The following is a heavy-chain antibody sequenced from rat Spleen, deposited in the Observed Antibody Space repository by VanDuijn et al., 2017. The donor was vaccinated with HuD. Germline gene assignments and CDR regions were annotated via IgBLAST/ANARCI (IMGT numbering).Heavy chain of an antibody. J-gene: IGHJ3*01. CDR1: GFTFSDYN. Sequence: EVQLVESGGGLVQPGRSLKLSCAASGFTFSDYNMAWVRQAPKKGLEWVATISYDGSSTYYRDSVKGRFTISRDNAKSTLYLQMDSLRSEDTATYYCARHPGTYWGQGTLVTVSS. V-gene: IGHV5-7*01. CDR3: ARHPGTY. D-gene: IGHD1-4*01. CDR2: ISYDGSST.